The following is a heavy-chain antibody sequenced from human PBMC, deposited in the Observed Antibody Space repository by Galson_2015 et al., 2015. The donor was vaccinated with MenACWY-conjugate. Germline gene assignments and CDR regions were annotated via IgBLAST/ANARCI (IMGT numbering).Heavy chain of an antibody. CDR2: ISGDSLYI. V-gene: IGHV3-21*01. CDR1: GFTFSTYR. J-gene: IGHJ4*02. CDR3: ARSPIKTYLDY. Sequence: SLRLSCAASGFTFSTYRMHWVRQTPGKGLEWVSSISGDSLYIYYADSMRGRFTISRDNAKNSLYLQMNSLRAEDTAVYYCARSPIKTYLDYWGQGILVTVSS. D-gene: IGHD5/OR15-5a*01.